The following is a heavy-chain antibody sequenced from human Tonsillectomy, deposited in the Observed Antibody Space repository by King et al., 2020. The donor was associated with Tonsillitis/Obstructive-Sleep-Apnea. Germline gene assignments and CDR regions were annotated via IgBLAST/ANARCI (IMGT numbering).Heavy chain of an antibody. CDR3: AKDSPTVTRDQSRGHDAFDI. D-gene: IGHD4-17*01. CDR2: ISGSGGST. CDR1: GFTFSSYA. V-gene: IGHV3-23*04. Sequence: VQLVESGGGLVQPGGSLRLSCAASGFTFSSYAMSWVRQAPGKGLEWVSAISGSGGSTYYADSVKGRFTISRDNSKNTLYLQMNSLRAEDTAVYYCAKDSPTVTRDQSRGHDAFDIWGQGTMVTVSS. J-gene: IGHJ3*02.